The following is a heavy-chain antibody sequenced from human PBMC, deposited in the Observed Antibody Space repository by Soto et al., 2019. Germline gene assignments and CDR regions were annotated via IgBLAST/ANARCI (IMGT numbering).Heavy chain of an antibody. CDR2: IYHSGST. J-gene: IGHJ3*01. Sequence: ILPVTTAVAGGYIISLSCRRMIPQTPGKGLEWIGEIYHSGSTNYNPSLKSRVTISVDKSKNQFSLKLSSVTAADTAVYYCARYHGGYDFWSGYMADASDFLGKGTMVPVSS. V-gene: IGHV4-4*02. CDR3: ARYHGGYDFWSGYMADASDF. D-gene: IGHD3-3*01. CDR1: GGYIISLSC.